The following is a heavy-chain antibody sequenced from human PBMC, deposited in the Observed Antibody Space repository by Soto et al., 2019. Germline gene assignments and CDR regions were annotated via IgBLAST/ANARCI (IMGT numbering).Heavy chain of an antibody. CDR2: ISAYNGNT. J-gene: IGHJ6*02. V-gene: IGHV1-18*01. CDR3: AREGPAPYYYYGMDV. CDR1: GYSFTTYG. Sequence: QVQLVQSGGEVKKPGASVKVSCKTSGYSFTTYGISWVRQAPGQGLEWMGGISAYNGNTNYAQKLQDSVTMTTDTSTSKAYMELTSLRSDDTAVYYCAREGPAPYYYYGMDVWGQGSTVTVSS.